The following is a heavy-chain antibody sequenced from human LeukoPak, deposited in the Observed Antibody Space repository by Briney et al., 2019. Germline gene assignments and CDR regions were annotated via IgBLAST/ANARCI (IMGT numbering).Heavy chain of an antibody. D-gene: IGHD2-2*01. J-gene: IGHJ4*02. CDR2: INPNSGGT. CDR3: ARARYIIGTSPLGY. CDR1: GYTFTGYY. V-gene: IGHV1-2*02. Sequence: ASVKVSCKASGYTFTGYYMHWVRQAPGQGLEWMGWINPNSGGTNYAQRFQGRVTMTRDTSISTAYMELSRLRSDDTAVYYCARARYIIGTSPLGYWGQGTLVTVSS.